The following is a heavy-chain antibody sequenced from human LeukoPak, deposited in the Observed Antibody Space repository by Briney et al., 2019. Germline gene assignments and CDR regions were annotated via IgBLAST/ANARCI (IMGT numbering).Heavy chain of an antibody. CDR2: VSGSGSST. CDR3: AKDPYRVVVATGNYLDP. CDR1: GFIFNKYA. Sequence: GGSLRLSCAASGFIFNKYAMSWVRQAPGKGLEWVASVSGSGSSTSYADSVKGQFTISRDNSKNTVYLQMNSLRAEDTAIYYCAKDPYRVVVATGNYLDPWGQGTLVTVSS. V-gene: IGHV3-23*01. D-gene: IGHD2-15*01. J-gene: IGHJ5*02.